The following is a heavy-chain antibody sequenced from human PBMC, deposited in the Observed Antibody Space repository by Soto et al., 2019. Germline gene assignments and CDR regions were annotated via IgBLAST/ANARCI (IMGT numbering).Heavy chain of an antibody. CDR3: ARDAPEKGIAAAGNVGRIDYYYGMDV. J-gene: IGHJ6*02. D-gene: IGHD6-13*01. V-gene: IGHV1-18*01. CDR2: LSAYNGNT. Sequence: QVQLVQSGAEVKKPGASVKVSCKASGYTFTSYGISWVRQAPGQGLEWMGWLSAYNGNTNYAQKLQGRVTMTTDTSTSTAYMELRSLRSDDTAVYYCARDAPEKGIAAAGNVGRIDYYYGMDVWGQGTTVTVSS. CDR1: GYTFTSYG.